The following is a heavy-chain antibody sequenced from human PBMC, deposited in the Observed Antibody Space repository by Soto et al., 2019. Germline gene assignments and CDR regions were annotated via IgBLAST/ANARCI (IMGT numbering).Heavy chain of an antibody. CDR1: GYSFTSYW. CDR2: IDPSDSYT. J-gene: IGHJ6*01. CDR3: ASSPRGYCSSTSGWELGNYYGMDV. Sequence: PGESLKISCKGSGYSFTSYWISWVRQMPGKGLEWMGRIDPSDSYTNYSPSFQGHVTISADKSISTAYLQWSSLKASDTAMYYCASSPRGYCSSTSGWELGNYYGMDVWGQGPTVTVTS. D-gene: IGHD2-2*01. V-gene: IGHV5-10-1*01.